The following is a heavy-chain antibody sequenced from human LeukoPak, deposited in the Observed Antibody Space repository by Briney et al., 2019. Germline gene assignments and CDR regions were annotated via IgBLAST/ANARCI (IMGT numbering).Heavy chain of an antibody. CDR3: ARVYGGYYYYYMAV. CDR1: GFTFSSYE. CDR2: INWNGGST. J-gene: IGHJ6*03. D-gene: IGHD4-23*01. V-gene: IGHV3-20*04. Sequence: GGSLRLSCAASGFTFSSYEMNWVRQAPGKGLEWVSGINWNGGSTGYADSVKGRFTISGDNAKNSLYLQMNSLRAEDTALYYCARVYGGYYYYYMAVWGKGTTVTVSS.